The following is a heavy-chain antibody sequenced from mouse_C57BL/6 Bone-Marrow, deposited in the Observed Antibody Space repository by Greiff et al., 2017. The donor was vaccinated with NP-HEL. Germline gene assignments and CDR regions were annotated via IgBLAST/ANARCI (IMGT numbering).Heavy chain of an antibody. CDR3: ARERAIYYDYGFPYYFDY. Sequence: QVQLQQPGAELVKPGASVKLSCKASGYTFTSYWMHWVKQRPGRGLEWIGRIDPNSGGTKYNEKFKSKATLTVDKPSSTAYMQLSSLTSEDSAVYYGARERAIYYDYGFPYYFDYWGQGTTLTVSS. V-gene: IGHV1-72*01. CDR2: IDPNSGGT. J-gene: IGHJ2*01. CDR1: GYTFTSYW. D-gene: IGHD2-4*01.